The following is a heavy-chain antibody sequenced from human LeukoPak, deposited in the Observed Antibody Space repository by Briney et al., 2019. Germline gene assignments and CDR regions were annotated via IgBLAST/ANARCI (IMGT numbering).Heavy chain of an antibody. J-gene: IGHJ3*02. V-gene: IGHV1-46*01. CDR2: INPSGGST. CDR3: ARVASSGNDAFDI. CDR1: GYTFTSYY. Sequence: ASVTVSCKASGYTFTSYYIHWVRQAPGQGLEWMGIINPSGGSTSYAQKFQGRVTMTRDTSTSIVYMELSSLRSEDTAVYYCARVASSGNDAFDIWGQGTMVTVSS. D-gene: IGHD3-10*01.